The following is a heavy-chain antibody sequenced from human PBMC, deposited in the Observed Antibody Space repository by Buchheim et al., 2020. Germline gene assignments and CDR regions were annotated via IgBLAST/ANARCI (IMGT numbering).Heavy chain of an antibody. CDR1: GDSITSSSHY. V-gene: IGHV4-39*01. D-gene: IGHD5-24*01. CDR3: ATQRRDGYNFWDY. J-gene: IGHJ4*02. CDR2: ILYNGNT. Sequence: QLQLQESGPGLVKPSETLSLTCSVSGDSITSSSHYWGWIRQPPGKGLEWVGSILYNGNTYYSPSLKSRVTVFADTSKHQFSLKLSSVTAADTAVYYCATQRRDGYNFWDYWGQGTL.